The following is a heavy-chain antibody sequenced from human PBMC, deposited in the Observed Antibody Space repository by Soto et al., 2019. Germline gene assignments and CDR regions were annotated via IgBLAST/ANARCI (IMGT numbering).Heavy chain of an antibody. V-gene: IGHV3-21*01. D-gene: IGHD3-22*01. Sequence: GGSLRLSCAPCGFTLNSYSMNWVRQAPGKGLEWVSSISSSSSYIYYGDSVKGRFTITRENAKNSLYLQMNSLGAEDTATYYCARVHYYDSSGFYLWGQGTLVTVSS. CDR3: ARVHYYDSSGFYL. CDR2: ISSSSSYI. J-gene: IGHJ4*02. CDR1: GFTLNSYS.